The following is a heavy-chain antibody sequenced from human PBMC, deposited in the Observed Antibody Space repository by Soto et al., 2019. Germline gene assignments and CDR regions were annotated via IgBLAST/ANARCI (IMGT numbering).Heavy chain of an antibody. V-gene: IGHV3-74*01. CDR2: INSDGSST. CDR1: ELNESSYW. CDR3: ARVRGPCDY. J-gene: IGHJ4*02. Sequence: GGSQLLPCTAAELNESSYWLHWVRKNPGKGLVWVSRINSDGSSTSYADSVKGRFTISRDNAKNTLYLQMNSLRAEDTAVYYCARVRGPCDYWGQGTLVTVSS.